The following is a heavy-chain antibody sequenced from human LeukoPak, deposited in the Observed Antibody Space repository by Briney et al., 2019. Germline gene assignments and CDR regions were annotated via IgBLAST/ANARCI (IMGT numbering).Heavy chain of an antibody. CDR2: INADNGDT. CDR1: GYTFTSYA. Sequence: ASVKVSCKASGYTFTSYAMHWVRQAPGQRLEWMGWINADNGDTQYSQKFQGRVTITRDTSASTAYMELSSLRSEDTAVYYCARGRHGSGSPDAFDIWGQGTMVTVSS. D-gene: IGHD3-10*01. V-gene: IGHV1-3*01. CDR3: ARGRHGSGSPDAFDI. J-gene: IGHJ3*02.